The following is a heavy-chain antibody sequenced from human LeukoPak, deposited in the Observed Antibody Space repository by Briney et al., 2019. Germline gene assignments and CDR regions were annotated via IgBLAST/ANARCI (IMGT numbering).Heavy chain of an antibody. D-gene: IGHD3-10*01. CDR2: IYSSGST. V-gene: IGHV4-4*07. CDR1: GGSICSFY. Sequence: SETLSLTCTVSGGSICSFYWSWIRQPAGKGLEWIGRIYSSGSTDYNSSLKSRVTMSVDTSNNQFSLKLSSVTAADSAIYYCARDLPSFYFGSGNMFDPWGQGTLVTVSS. CDR3: ARDLPSFYFGSGNMFDP. J-gene: IGHJ5*02.